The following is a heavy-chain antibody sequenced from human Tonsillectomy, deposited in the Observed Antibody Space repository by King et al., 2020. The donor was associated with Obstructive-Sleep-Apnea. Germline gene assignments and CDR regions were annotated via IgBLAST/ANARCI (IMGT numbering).Heavy chain of an antibody. J-gene: IGHJ6*02. Sequence: VQLVESGGGLVQPGGSLRLSCAASGFTFSDHYMNWVRQAPGKGLEWVGRTRNKANSYTTEYAASVKGRFTISRDDSKNSLYLQMNSLKTEDTAVYYCAREGSGREVRWEEYYGMDVWGQGTTVTVSS. CDR2: TRNKANSYTT. D-gene: IGHD4-23*01. CDR1: GFTFSDHY. V-gene: IGHV3-72*01. CDR3: AREGSGREVRWEEYYGMDV.